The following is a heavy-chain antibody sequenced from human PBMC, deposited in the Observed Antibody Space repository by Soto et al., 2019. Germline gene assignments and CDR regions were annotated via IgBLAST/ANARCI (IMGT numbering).Heavy chain of an antibody. CDR2: ISYDGSNK. V-gene: IGHV3-30*03. Sequence: QVQLVESGGGVVQPGRSLRLSCAASGLTFRNYGMHWVRQAPGKGLEWVAVISYDGSNKYYADSVKGRFTISRDNSKSTLYLQMTSLRVEETAVYYCVSLRQDGSGWYYFDYWGQGTLVTVSS. CDR1: GLTFRNYG. D-gene: IGHD6-19*01. CDR3: VSLRQDGSGWYYFDY. J-gene: IGHJ4*02.